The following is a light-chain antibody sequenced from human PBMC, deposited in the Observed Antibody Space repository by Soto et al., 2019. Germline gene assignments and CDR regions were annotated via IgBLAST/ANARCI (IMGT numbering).Light chain of an antibody. CDR3: CSYAGSSTYV. V-gene: IGLV2-23*01. Sequence: QSVLTQPTSVSGSPGQSITISCTGTSSDFGSYNLVSWYQQHPGKAPTLMIYEDSKRPSGVSNRFSGSKSGNTASLTISGLQAEDDADYYCCSYAGSSTYVFGTGTNVTVL. J-gene: IGLJ1*01. CDR2: EDS. CDR1: SSDFGSYNL.